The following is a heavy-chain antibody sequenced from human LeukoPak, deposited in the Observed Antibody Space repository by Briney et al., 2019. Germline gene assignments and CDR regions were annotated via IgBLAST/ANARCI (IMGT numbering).Heavy chain of an antibody. CDR2: VRSDGTTK. CDR3: AKDQPRAYFDS. Sequence: GGSLRLSCAASGFTFSSHGMHWVRQAPGKGLEWVAFVRSDGTTKYYTDSVKGRFTISRDNSKNTMYLQMNSLRAEDTAVYYCAKDQPRAYFDSWGQGTLVTVSS. J-gene: IGHJ4*02. V-gene: IGHV3-30*02. D-gene: IGHD2-2*01. CDR1: GFTFSSHG.